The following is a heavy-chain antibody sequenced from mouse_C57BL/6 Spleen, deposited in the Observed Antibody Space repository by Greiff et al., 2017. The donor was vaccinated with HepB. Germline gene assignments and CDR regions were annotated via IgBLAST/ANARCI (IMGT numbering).Heavy chain of an antibody. V-gene: IGHV1-52*01. CDR3: ARTNSSNGDWFAY. J-gene: IGHJ3*01. Sequence: VQLQQPGAELVRPGSSVKLSCKASGYTFTSYWMHWVKQRPIQGLEWIGNIDPSDSETHYNQKFKDKATLTVDKSSSTAYMQLSSLTSEDSAVYYCARTNSSNGDWFAYWGQGTLVTVSA. CDR2: IDPSDSET. D-gene: IGHD4-1*01. CDR1: GYTFTSYW.